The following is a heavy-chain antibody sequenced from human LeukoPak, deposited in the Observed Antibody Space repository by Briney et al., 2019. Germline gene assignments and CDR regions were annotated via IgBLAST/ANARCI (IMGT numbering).Heavy chain of an antibody. J-gene: IGHJ4*02. CDR1: GDSISSYY. CDR2: IYYSGST. CDR3: ARDRSSWGHYFDY. V-gene: IGHV4-59*01. Sequence: PSETLSLTCTVSGDSISSYYWSWIRQPPGKGLEWIGYIYYSGSTNYNPSLKSRVTISVDTSKNQFSLKLSSVTAADTAVYYCARDRSSWGHYFDYWGQGTLVTVSS. D-gene: IGHD2-2*01.